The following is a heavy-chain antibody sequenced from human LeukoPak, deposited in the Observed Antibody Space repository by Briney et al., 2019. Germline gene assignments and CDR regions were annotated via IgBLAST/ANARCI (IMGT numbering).Heavy chain of an antibody. CDR3: AKADCNSGNCRTDY. D-gene: IGHD2-15*01. V-gene: IGHV3-23*01. Sequence: GGSLRLSCTTSGFTFSSYAMNWVRQAPGRGLEWVSTISGSGVSTYYADSVKGRFTISRDNSENTLFLQMNSLTADDTALYYRAKADCNSGNCRTDYWGQGTLVTVSS. J-gene: IGHJ4*02. CDR1: GFTFSSYA. CDR2: ISGSGVST.